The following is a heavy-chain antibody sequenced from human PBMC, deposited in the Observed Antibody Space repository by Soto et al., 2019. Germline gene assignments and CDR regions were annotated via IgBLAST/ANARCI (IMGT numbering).Heavy chain of an antibody. V-gene: IGHV3-23*01. CDR3: AKDPNGDYLGAFDS. CDR1: GFTFSHYA. CDR2: ISGNGGGT. J-gene: IGHJ4*02. D-gene: IGHD4-17*01. Sequence: GSLRLSCAYSGFTFSHYAITWVRQAPGKGLEWVSSISGNGGGTHYADSVKGRVTISRDNSKSTLFLQMNSLRAEDTAVYYCAKDPNGDYLGAFDSWGQGTLVTVSS.